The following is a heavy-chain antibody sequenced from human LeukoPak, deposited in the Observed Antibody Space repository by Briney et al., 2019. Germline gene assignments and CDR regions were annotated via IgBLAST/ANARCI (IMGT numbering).Heavy chain of an antibody. Sequence: SETLSLTCTVSGGSIRSYYWSWIRQPAGKGLEWIGRIYTSGTTNYNPSLKSRVTMSVDTSKNQFSLQLSSVTAADAAGYYRVMALGKFYDSSAYLEYWGQGTLVTVSP. CDR3: VMALGKFYDSSAYLEY. CDR2: IYTSGTT. J-gene: IGHJ4*02. D-gene: IGHD3-22*01. V-gene: IGHV4-4*07. CDR1: GGSIRSYY.